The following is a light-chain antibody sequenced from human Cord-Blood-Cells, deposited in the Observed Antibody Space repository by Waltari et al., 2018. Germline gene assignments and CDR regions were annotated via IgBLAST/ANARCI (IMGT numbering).Light chain of an antibody. Sequence: EIVLTQSPGTLSLSPGERATLSCRASQSVSSSYLAWYQQKPGQAPRFLIYGASSRATGIPDRFSGSGSGTDFTLTISRLEPEDFAVYYCQQYGSSIFTFGPGTKVDIK. CDR2: GAS. V-gene: IGKV3-20*01. CDR3: QQYGSSIFT. J-gene: IGKJ3*01. CDR1: QSVSSSY.